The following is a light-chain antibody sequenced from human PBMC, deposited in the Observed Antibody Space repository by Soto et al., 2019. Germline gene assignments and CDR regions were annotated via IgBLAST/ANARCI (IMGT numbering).Light chain of an antibody. Sequence: EIVLTQSPATLSLSPGERATLSCRASQSISNYLAWYQQKPGQAPRLLIYPASNRATGIPSRFSGSGSGTDFTLTISSLEPEDFAVYYCQQRSNWPPLTFGGGTKVEIK. CDR2: PAS. V-gene: IGKV3-11*01. CDR3: QQRSNWPPLT. J-gene: IGKJ4*01. CDR1: QSISNY.